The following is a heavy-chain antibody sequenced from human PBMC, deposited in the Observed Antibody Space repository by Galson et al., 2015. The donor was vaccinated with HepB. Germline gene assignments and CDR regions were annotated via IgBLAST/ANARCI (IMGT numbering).Heavy chain of an antibody. V-gene: IGHV3-48*02. Sequence: SLKLSCEASGFTFSSYSMNWVRQAPGKGLEWVSYISDSSSTKYYANSVKGRFTISRDNAKNSLYLQLNSLRDEDTAVYYCAREQTGSHPRHIAFDHWGQGTLVTVSS. J-gene: IGHJ4*02. CDR1: GFTFSSYS. CDR2: ISDSSSTK. CDR3: AREQTGSHPRHIAFDH. D-gene: IGHD1-1*01.